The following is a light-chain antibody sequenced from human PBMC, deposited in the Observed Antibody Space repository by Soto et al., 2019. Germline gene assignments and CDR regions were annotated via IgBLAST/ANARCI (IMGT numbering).Light chain of an antibody. Sequence: QSALTQPASVSGSPGQSITISCTGTSSDVGGYNYVSGYQQHPGKAPKLMIYDVNNRPSGDSNRFSGSKSGNTASLTISGLQAEDEADYYCASYSSTSTVVFGGGTQLTVL. CDR2: DVN. CDR1: SSDVGGYNY. V-gene: IGLV2-14*01. CDR3: ASYSSTSTVV. J-gene: IGLJ2*01.